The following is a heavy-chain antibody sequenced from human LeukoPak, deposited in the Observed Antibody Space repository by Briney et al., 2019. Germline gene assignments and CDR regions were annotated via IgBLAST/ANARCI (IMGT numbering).Heavy chain of an antibody. Sequence: PSETLSLTCAVYGGSFSGYYWSWIRQPPGKGLEWIGEINHSGSTNYNPSLKSRVTISVDTSKNQFSLKLSSVTAADTAVYYCARRNTMVRGVITTQRHHWFDPWGQGTLVTVSS. CDR3: ARRNTMVRGVITTQRHHWFDP. J-gene: IGHJ5*02. CDR1: GGSFSGYY. D-gene: IGHD3-10*01. V-gene: IGHV4-34*01. CDR2: INHSGST.